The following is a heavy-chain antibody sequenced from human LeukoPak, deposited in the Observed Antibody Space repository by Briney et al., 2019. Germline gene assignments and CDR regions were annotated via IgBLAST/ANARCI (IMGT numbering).Heavy chain of an antibody. J-gene: IGHJ5*02. CDR1: GFTFSSYS. CDR3: AREGAAGTGWFDP. Sequence: GGSLRLSCAASGFTFSSYSMNWVRQAPGKGLEWVSYISSSSSTIYYADSVKGRFTISRDNAKNSLYLQMNSLRAEDTAVYYCAREGAAGTGWFDPWGQGTLVTVSS. CDR2: ISSSSSTI. V-gene: IGHV3-48*01. D-gene: IGHD6-13*01.